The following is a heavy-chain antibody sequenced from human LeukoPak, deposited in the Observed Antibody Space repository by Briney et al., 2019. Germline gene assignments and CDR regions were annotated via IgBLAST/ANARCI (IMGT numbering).Heavy chain of an antibody. CDR1: GYTFTNYI. V-gene: IGHV1-46*01. CDR2: INPSGGST. J-gene: IGHJ3*02. CDR3: ARDVVTRMGGAFDI. Sequence: ASVKVSCKASGYTFTNYIITWVRQAPGQGLEWTGIINPSGGSTSYAQKFQGRVTMTRDMSTSTVYMELSSLRSEDTAVYYCARDVVTRMGGAFDIWGQGTMVTVSS. D-gene: IGHD2-15*01.